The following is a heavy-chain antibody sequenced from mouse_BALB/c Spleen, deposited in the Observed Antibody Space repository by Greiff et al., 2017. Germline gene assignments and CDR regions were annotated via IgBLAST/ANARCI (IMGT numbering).Heavy chain of an antibody. V-gene: IGHV5-6*01. Sequence: EVKVVESGGDLVKPGGSLKLSCAASGFTFSSYGMSWVRQTPDKRLEWVATISNGGSYTYYPDSVKGRFTISRDNAKNTLYLQMSSLKSEDTAMYYCARDYGSSLYAMDYWGQGTSVTVSS. CDR2: ISNGGSYT. J-gene: IGHJ4*01. CDR3: ARDYGSSLYAMDY. D-gene: IGHD1-1*01. CDR1: GFTFSSYG.